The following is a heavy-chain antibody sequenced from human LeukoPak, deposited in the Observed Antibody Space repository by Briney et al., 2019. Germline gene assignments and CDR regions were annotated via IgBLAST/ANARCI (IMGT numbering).Heavy chain of an antibody. Sequence: GGSLRLSCAASGFTFSSYAMHWVRQAPGKGLEWVAVISYDGSNKYYADSVKGRFTISRDNSKNTLYLQMNSLRAEDTAVYYCARVTYNYDSSGYYDYWGQGTLVTVSS. CDR3: ARVTYNYDSSGYYDY. J-gene: IGHJ4*02. CDR1: GFTFSSYA. D-gene: IGHD3-22*01. CDR2: ISYDGSNK. V-gene: IGHV3-30-3*01.